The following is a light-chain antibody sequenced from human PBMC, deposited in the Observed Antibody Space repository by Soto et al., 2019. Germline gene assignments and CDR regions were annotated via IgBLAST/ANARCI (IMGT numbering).Light chain of an antibody. CDR3: ASWDDRLGAVI. J-gene: IGLJ2*01. Sequence: QSALAQPRSVSGSPGQSVTLSCTGTSSDVGGYDFVSWYQQYPGKAPKLIIYDVTKRTSGVPDRFSGSKSGNSASLTISGLQAEDEADYYCASWDDRLGAVIFGGGTKLTVL. CDR1: SSDVGGYDF. V-gene: IGLV2-11*01. CDR2: DVT.